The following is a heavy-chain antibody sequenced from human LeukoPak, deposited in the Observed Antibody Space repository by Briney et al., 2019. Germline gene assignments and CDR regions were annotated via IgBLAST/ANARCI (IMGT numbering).Heavy chain of an antibody. J-gene: IGHJ6*02. CDR2: IGSSGSSV. CDR3: ARGYCSGRSCYNGMDV. V-gene: IGHV3-48*03. CDR1: GLTFRSYE. D-gene: IGHD2-15*01. Sequence: GGSLRLSCAASGLTFRSYEMNWVRQAPGKGLEWVSYIGSSGSSVYYADSVKGRFTISRDNSKNTLYLQMNSLRAEDTAMYYCARGYCSGRSCYNGMDVWGQGTTVTVSS.